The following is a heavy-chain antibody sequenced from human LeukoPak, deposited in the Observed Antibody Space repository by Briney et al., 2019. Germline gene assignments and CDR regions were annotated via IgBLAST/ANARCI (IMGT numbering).Heavy chain of an antibody. CDR3: TTILFY. J-gene: IGHJ4*02. CDR1: GFIFSDSA. D-gene: IGHD2/OR15-2a*01. V-gene: IGHV3-73*01. Sequence: PGGSLRLSCAASGFIFSDSAIHWVRQASGKGLEWVGRIRSKANRYATAYAASVKGRFTISRDDSKNTAYLQMNSLKSEDTAVYYCTTILFYWGQGTLVTVSS. CDR2: IRSKANRYAT.